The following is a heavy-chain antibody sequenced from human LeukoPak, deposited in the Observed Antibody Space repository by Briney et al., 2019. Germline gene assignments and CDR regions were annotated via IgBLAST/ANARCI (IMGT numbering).Heavy chain of an antibody. J-gene: IGHJ4*02. CDR3: ASLERYDSGSYDY. CDR2: ISSSSSYI. CDR1: GITFSSYS. V-gene: IGHV3-21*01. Sequence: PGGSLRLSCADPGITFSSYSMNWVRQAPGKGLEWVSSISSSSSYIYYADSVKGRFTISRDNAKNSLYLQMNSLRAEDTAVYYCASLERYDSGSYDYWGQGTLVTVSS. D-gene: IGHD3-10*01.